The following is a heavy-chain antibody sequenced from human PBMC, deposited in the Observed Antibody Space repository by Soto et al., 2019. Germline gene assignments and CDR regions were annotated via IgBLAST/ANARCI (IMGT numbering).Heavy chain of an antibody. Sequence: ASVKVSCKASRYTFTSYTIHWVRQAPGQGLEWMGWINPNSGGTNYAQKFQGRVTMTRDTSISTAYMELSRLRSDDTAVYYCARDSSGWLQQYYFDYWGQGTLVTVSS. CDR3: ARDSSGWLQQYYFDY. CDR1: RYTFTSYT. J-gene: IGHJ4*02. V-gene: IGHV1-2*02. CDR2: INPNSGGT. D-gene: IGHD5-18*01.